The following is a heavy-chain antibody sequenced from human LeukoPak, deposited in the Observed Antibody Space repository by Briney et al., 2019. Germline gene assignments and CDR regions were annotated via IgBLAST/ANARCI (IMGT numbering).Heavy chain of an antibody. CDR3: NTDINTIYDNVY. CDR2: IRSRNEGETA. Sequence: GGSLRLSCAASGLSFSGAWMTWVRQCPGKGLEWVGLIRSRNEGETAAYAAPVRGRFIISRDDSRKTIYLHMNSLKTEDTAVYYCNTDINTIYDNVYWGQGTLVTVSS. D-gene: IGHD3-9*01. J-gene: IGHJ4*02. V-gene: IGHV3-15*01. CDR1: GLSFSGAW.